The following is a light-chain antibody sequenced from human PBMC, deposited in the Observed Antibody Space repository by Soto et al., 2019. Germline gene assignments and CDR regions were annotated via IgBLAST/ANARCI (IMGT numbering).Light chain of an antibody. J-gene: IGLJ1*01. V-gene: IGLV1-44*01. Sequence: QSVLTQPPSASGTPGQRVTISCSGSSSNIGSTTVNWYQQLPGVAPKLLIYSNNQRPSGVPDRFSGSKSGTSASLAISGLQSEDEADYYCAAWDDSLNAYVFGTGTKVTVL. CDR3: AAWDDSLNAYV. CDR2: SNN. CDR1: SSNIGSTT.